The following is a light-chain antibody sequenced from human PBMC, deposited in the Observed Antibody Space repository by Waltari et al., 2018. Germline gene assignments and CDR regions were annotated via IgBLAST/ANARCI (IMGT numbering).Light chain of an antibody. J-gene: IGKJ2*01. CDR2: GVS. CDR1: QTISNH. Sequence: DIQMTQSPSSLSASVGDRVTITCRASQTISNHLNWFQPKPGQAPRLLIFGVSSLRGGVPSRFRGSGSETDFTLTISGLQPEDLATYYCQHSDGPSPFGQGTKLEIK. V-gene: IGKV1-39*01. CDR3: QHSDGPSP.